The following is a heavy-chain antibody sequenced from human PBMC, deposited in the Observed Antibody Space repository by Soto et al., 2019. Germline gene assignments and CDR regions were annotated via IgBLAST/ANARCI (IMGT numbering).Heavy chain of an antibody. Sequence: QVQLVESGGGVVQPGRSLRLSCAASGFTFSSYGMHWVRQAPGKGLEWVAVMSYDGSNKYYADSVKGRFTISRDNSKNTLYLQMNSLRADDTAVYYCAKDLLGPGRAYGMDVWGQGTTVTVSS. V-gene: IGHV3-30*18. J-gene: IGHJ6*02. D-gene: IGHD7-27*01. CDR3: AKDLLGPGRAYGMDV. CDR1: GFTFSSYG. CDR2: MSYDGSNK.